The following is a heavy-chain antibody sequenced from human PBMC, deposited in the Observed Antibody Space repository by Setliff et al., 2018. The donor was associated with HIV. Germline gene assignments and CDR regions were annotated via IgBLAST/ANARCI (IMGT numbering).Heavy chain of an antibody. CDR2: ISTTRAI. CDR1: GFTFSGYH. V-gene: IGHV3-48*03. Sequence: PGGSLRLSCAASGFTFSGYHMNWVRQAPGKGLEWVSYISTTRAIWYADSVKGRFTISKDFAKRSVYLQMDNLRAEDTATYYCARGLWLGTFDLWGQGTQVTVSS. D-gene: IGHD6-19*01. J-gene: IGHJ5*02. CDR3: ARGLWLGTFDL.